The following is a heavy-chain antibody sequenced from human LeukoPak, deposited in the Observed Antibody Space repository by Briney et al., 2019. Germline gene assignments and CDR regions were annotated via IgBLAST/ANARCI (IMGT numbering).Heavy chain of an antibody. CDR1: GFISSSYW. Sequence: GGSLRLSCAASGFISSSYWMSWVRQAPGKGLEWVANVKQDGSERYYGDSVKGRFTISRDNSKNTLYLQMNSLRAEDTAVYYCARGLRDGYSDAFDIWGQGTMVTVSS. J-gene: IGHJ3*02. D-gene: IGHD5-24*01. CDR2: VKQDGSER. CDR3: ARGLRDGYSDAFDI. V-gene: IGHV3-7*01.